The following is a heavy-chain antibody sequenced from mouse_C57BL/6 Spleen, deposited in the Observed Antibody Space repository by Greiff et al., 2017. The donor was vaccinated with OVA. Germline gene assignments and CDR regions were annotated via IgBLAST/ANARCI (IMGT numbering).Heavy chain of an antibody. V-gene: IGHV1-64*01. CDR2: IHPNSGST. CDR3: AKGRLERDHYFDY. CDR1: GYTFTSYW. D-gene: IGHD3-3*01. J-gene: IGHJ2*01. Sequence: VQLQQSGAELVKPGASVKLSCKASGYTFTSYWMHWVKQRPGQGLEWIGMIHPNSGSTNYNEKFKSKATLTVDKSSSTAYMQLSSLTSEDSAVYYCAKGRLERDHYFDYWGQGTTLTVSS.